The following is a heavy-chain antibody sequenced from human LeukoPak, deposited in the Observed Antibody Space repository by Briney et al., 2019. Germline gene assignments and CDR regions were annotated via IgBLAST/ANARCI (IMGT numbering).Heavy chain of an antibody. CDR2: IYFSGGT. CDR1: GGSISRSSYY. D-gene: IGHD4-11*01. J-gene: IGHJ4*02. CDR3: ARGDSNYYFDY. V-gene: IGHV4-39*01. Sequence: SETLSLTCTVSGGSISRSSYYWGWIRQPPGKGLEWIGSIYFSGGTYYNPSLKSRVTISVDTSKSQFSLKLSSVTAADTAVYYCARGDSNYYFDYWGQGTLVTVSS.